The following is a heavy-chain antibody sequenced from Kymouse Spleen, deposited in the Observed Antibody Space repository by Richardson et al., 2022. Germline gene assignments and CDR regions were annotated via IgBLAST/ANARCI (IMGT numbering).Heavy chain of an antibody. CDR3: ARHYYYDSSGYYSGFDY. J-gene: IGHJ4*02. D-gene: IGHD3-22*01. CDR1: GGSISSSSYY. CDR2: IYYSGST. V-gene: IGHV4-39*01. Sequence: QLQLQESGPGLVKPSETLSLTCTVSGGSISSSSYYWGWIRQPPGKGLEWIGSIYYSGSTYYNPSLKSRVTISVDTSKNQFSLKLSSVTAADTAVYYCARHYYYDSSGYYSGFDYWGQGTLVTVSS.